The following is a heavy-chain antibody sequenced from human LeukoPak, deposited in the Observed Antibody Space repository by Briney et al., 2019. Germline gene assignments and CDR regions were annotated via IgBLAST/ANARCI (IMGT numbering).Heavy chain of an antibody. Sequence: GGSLRLSCAASGFTFSSYGMHWVRQAPGKGLEWVAVIWYDGSNKYYADSVKGRFTISRDNSKNTLYLQMNSLRAEDTAVYYCAKAGVSFVGATNYYYGMDVWGQGTTVTVSS. D-gene: IGHD1-26*01. CDR2: IWYDGSNK. CDR1: GFTFSSYG. V-gene: IGHV3-33*06. CDR3: AKAGVSFVGATNYYYGMDV. J-gene: IGHJ6*02.